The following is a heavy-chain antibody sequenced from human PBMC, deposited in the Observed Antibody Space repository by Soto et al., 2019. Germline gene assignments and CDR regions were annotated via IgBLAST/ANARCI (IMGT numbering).Heavy chain of an antibody. CDR3: ARGAYGGNGRYSFDY. D-gene: IGHD1-26*01. CDR2: ISSSSSYI. J-gene: IGHJ4*02. V-gene: IGHV3-21*01. CDR1: GFTFSSYS. Sequence: PGGSLRLSCAASGFTFSSYSMNWVRQAPGKGLEWVSSISSSSSYIYYADSVKGRFTISRDNAKNSLYLQMNSLRAEDTAVYYCARGAYGGNGRYSFDYWGQGTLVTVSS.